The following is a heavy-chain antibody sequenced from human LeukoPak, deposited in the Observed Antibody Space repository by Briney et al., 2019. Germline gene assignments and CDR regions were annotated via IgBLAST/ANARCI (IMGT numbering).Heavy chain of an antibody. D-gene: IGHD4-11*01. CDR3: ARVKLTTVTSHDS. Sequence: SETLSLTCAVYDGSFSGYYWNWIRQPPGRGLEWIGEINHSGRTNYNPSLKSRVTISVDTSKNQFSLRLTSVTATDTAVYYCARVKLTTVTSHDSWGQGTLVTVSS. CDR2: INHSGRT. J-gene: IGHJ4*02. CDR1: DGSFSGYY. V-gene: IGHV4-34*01.